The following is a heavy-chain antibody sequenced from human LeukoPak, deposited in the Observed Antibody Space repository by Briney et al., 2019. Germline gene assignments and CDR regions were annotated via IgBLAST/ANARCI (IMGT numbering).Heavy chain of an antibody. CDR2: ISSSSSYI. Sequence: PGGSPRLSCAASGFTFSSYSMNWVRQAPGKGLEWVSSISSSSSYIYYADSVKGRFTISRDNAKNSLYLQMNSLRAEDTAVYYCARIGQVAARMVWFDPWGQGTLVTVSS. J-gene: IGHJ5*02. CDR3: ARIGQVAARMVWFDP. CDR1: GFTFSSYS. D-gene: IGHD6-6*01. V-gene: IGHV3-21*01.